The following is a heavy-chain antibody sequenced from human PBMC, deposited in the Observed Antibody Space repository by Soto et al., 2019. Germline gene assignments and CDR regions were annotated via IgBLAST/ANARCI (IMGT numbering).Heavy chain of an antibody. D-gene: IGHD2-21*01. CDR2: MNPNSANR. Sequence: QVQLVQSGAEVKKPGASVKVSCKASGYTFTSYDINWVRQATGQGLEWMGWMNPNSANRGNAQKFQGRLTRTRSTSISTAYMELSRLKSEVTAVYYCARSDGYNLNWFGPWGQGTLVTVSS. V-gene: IGHV1-8*01. CDR1: GYTFTSYD. CDR3: ARSDGYNLNWFGP. J-gene: IGHJ5*02.